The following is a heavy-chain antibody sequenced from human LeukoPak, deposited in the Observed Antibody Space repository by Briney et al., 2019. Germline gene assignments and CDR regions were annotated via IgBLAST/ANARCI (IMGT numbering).Heavy chain of an antibody. D-gene: IGHD4-11*01. CDR2: ITSSSSHI. V-gene: IGHV3-21*01. CDR3: ARVMMGATVTTFHYYCMDV. J-gene: IGHJ6*03. CDR1: GFTFSHYT. Sequence: GGSLRLSCAACGFTFSHYTIGWVRQAPGKWLGRVASITSSSSHIYYADSVKGRFNISRDNAKNEVYLQMNSLRGEDTAIYYCARVMMGATVTTFHYYCMDVWGVGAAVTVSS.